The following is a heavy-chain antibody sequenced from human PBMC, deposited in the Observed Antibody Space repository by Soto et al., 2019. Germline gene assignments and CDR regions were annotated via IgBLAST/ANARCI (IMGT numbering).Heavy chain of an antibody. J-gene: IGHJ3*02. CDR1: GFSFSNYG. Sequence: GGSLRLSCAASGFSFSNYGMNWVRQAPWKGLECVANIKRDGSETYYVDSVKGRFTISRDNAKNTLFLQMDSLRVEDTAMYYCARDPVIYSPAHDAFDIWGQGTMVTV. V-gene: IGHV3-7*01. CDR3: ARDPVIYSPAHDAFDI. D-gene: IGHD4-4*01. CDR2: IKRDGSET.